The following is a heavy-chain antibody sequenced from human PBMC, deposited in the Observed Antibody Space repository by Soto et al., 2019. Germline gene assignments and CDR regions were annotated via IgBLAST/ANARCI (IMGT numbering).Heavy chain of an antibody. CDR1: GGAFSGYY. D-gene: IGHD3-22*01. J-gene: IGHJ6*02. CDR3: ARGGDYYDSSGYYYVGYYYGMDV. Sequence: QVQLQQWGAGLLKPSETLSLTCAVYGGAFSGYYWSWIRQPPGKGLEWIGEIKHSGRTNYNPSLKSRVTISVDTSKNQFSLKLSSVTDADTAVYYCARGGDYYDSSGYYYVGYYYGMDVWGQGTTVTVSS. V-gene: IGHV4-34*01. CDR2: IKHSGRT.